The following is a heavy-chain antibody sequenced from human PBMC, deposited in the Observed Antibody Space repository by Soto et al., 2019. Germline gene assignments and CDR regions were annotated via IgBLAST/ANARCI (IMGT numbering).Heavy chain of an antibody. CDR3: ARDRYSYYDFWSGSLPYYYYGMDV. J-gene: IGHJ6*02. CDR1: GFNFRGFG. Sequence: GGSLRLSCAASGFNFRGFGIHWVRQAPGKGLEWVAVISYDGSNKYYADSVKGRFTISRDNSKNTLYLQMNSLRAEDTAVYYCARDRYSYYDFWSGSLPYYYYGMDVWGQGTTVTVSS. V-gene: IGHV3-30*03. D-gene: IGHD3-3*01. CDR2: ISYDGSNK.